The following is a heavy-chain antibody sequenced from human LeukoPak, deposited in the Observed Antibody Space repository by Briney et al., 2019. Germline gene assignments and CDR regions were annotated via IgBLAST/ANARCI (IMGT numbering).Heavy chain of an antibody. J-gene: IGHJ1*01. D-gene: IGHD3-22*01. CDR3: ASRYYYDTRGYFLH. CDR2: IYYSGST. CDR1: GHSIRSSSYY. Sequence: SETLSLTCTVSGHSIRSSSYYWGWIRQSPEKGLEWIGSIYYSGSTYYSASFKSRVTISVDTSQNQFSLKLRSVTAADRAVYYCASRYYYDTRGYFLHWGQGTLVTVSS. V-gene: IGHV4-39*01.